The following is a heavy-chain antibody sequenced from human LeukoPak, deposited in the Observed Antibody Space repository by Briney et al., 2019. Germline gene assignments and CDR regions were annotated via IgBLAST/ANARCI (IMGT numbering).Heavy chain of an antibody. V-gene: IGHV4-59*01. CDR3: ARYPPSDY. CDR2: IYYSGST. J-gene: IGHJ4*02. CDR1: GGSISSFY. Sequence: PSETLSLTFTVSGGSISSFYWSWIRQPPGKGLEWIGYIYYSGSTNYNPSLKSRATISVDASKNQFSLKLSSVTAADTAVYYCARYPPSDYWGQGTLVTVSS.